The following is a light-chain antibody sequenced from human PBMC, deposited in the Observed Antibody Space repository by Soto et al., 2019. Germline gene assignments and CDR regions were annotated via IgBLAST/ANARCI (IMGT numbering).Light chain of an antibody. V-gene: IGLV4-60*02. CDR2: LEGSGSY. CDR1: SGHISYI. Sequence: QSVLTQSSSASASLGSSVKLTCTLSSGHISYIIEWHQQQPGKAPRYLMKLEGSGSYNKGSGVPDRFSGSSSGAALYLTISNLQFEDEADYYCETWESNTHTVFGGGTKLTVL. CDR3: ETWESNTHTV. J-gene: IGLJ3*02.